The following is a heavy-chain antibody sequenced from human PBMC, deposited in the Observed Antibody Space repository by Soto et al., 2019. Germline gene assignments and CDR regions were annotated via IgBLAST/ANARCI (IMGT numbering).Heavy chain of an antibody. J-gene: IGHJ4*02. Sequence: EVPLLESGGGLVQPGGSLRLSCAASGFTFSSYAMSWVRQAPGKGLEWVSAISGSGGSTYYADSVKGRFTISRDNSKITLYLQMNSLRAEDTAVHYCAKARADYYDSSGYPVDYWGQGTLVTVSS. D-gene: IGHD3-22*01. V-gene: IGHV3-23*01. CDR1: GFTFSSYA. CDR3: AKARADYYDSSGYPVDY. CDR2: ISGSGGST.